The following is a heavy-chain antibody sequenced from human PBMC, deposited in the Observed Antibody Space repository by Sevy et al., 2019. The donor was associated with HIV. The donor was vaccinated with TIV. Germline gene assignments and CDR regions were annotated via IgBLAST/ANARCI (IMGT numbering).Heavy chain of an antibody. CDR1: GFTFSTYG. CDR2: IRYDESEH. V-gene: IGHV3-30*02. D-gene: IGHD3-3*01. Sequence: GGSLRLSCAASGFTFSTYGMHWVRQAPGKGLEWVAFIRYDESEHYCADSVKGRCTISRDNSKSTLYLRLSSLRDEDTAVYYCAKDPRPSHRITTFGGVDYFEYWCQGTLVTVSS. J-gene: IGHJ4*02. CDR3: AKDPRPSHRITTFGGVDYFEY.